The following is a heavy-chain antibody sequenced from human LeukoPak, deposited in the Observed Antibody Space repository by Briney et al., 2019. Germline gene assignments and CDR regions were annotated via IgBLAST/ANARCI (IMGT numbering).Heavy chain of an antibody. D-gene: IGHD4-17*01. J-gene: IGHJ4*02. CDR2: ITSSSTYI. V-gene: IGHV3-21*01. CDR3: ARCDYGDYVAY. Sequence: GGSLRLSCAASGFSFSIYSMYWVRQAPGKGLEWVSSITSSSTYIYYADSVKGRFTISRANANNSLYLQMNSLRAEDTAVYYCARCDYGDYVAYWGQGTPVAVSS. CDR1: GFSFSIYS.